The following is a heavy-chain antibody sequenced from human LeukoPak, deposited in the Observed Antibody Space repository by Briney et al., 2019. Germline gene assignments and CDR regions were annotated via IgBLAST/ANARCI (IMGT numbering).Heavy chain of an antibody. V-gene: IGHV5-51*01. CDR2: IYPGDSDT. J-gene: IGHJ4*02. CDR3: ARHSRVGSTWTHFDY. Sequence: GESLKISCKGSGYSFSSYWTGWVRQMPGQGLEWMGIIYPGDSDTRSSPSFQGQVTISADKSISTAYLQWSSLKASDTAMYYCARHSRVGSTWTHFDYWGRGTLVTVSS. CDR1: GYSFSSYW. D-gene: IGHD3/OR15-3a*01.